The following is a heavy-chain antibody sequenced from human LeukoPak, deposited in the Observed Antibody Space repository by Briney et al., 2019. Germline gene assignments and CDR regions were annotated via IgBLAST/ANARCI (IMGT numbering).Heavy chain of an antibody. Sequence: GRSLRLSCAASGFTFSSYAMHWVRQAPGKGLEWVAVVSYDGSNKYYADSVKGRFTISRDNSKNTLYLQMSSLRAEDTAVYYCARSGYGVAFDIWGQGTMVTVSS. J-gene: IGHJ3*02. D-gene: IGHD5-12*01. CDR3: ARSGYGVAFDI. CDR1: GFTFSSYA. CDR2: VSYDGSNK. V-gene: IGHV3-30*14.